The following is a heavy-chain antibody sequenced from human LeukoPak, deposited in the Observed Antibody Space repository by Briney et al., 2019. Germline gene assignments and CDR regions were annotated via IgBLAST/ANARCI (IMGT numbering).Heavy chain of an antibody. CDR1: GFDFSGYW. Sequence: PGGSLRLSCAVSGFDFSGYWMTWVRQAPGKGLEWVVTMNHEGSETYYLHSVKGRFTISRDNAENSLYLLMNGLRPEDMALYYCVRGGRATFDAWGQGTLVTVSS. CDR2: MNHEGSET. D-gene: IGHD5-12*01. J-gene: IGHJ4*02. V-gene: IGHV3-7*01. CDR3: VRGGRATFDA.